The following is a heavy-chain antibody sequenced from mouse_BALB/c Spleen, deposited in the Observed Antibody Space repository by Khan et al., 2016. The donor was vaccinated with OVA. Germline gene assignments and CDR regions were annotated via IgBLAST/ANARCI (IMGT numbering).Heavy chain of an antibody. CDR1: GHTFTNYG. CDR3: TRSPYLCYAFDY. V-gene: IGHV9-3-1*01. Sequence: QIQLVQSGPELKKPGETVKISCEASGHTFTNYGMNWVKQAPGKGLKWMGWINTYTGEPTYADDFNGRFAFSLDTSASTPYLQINSLKNEDTATYFCTRSPYLCYAFDYWGQGTSVTVSA. J-gene: IGHJ4*01. CDR2: INTYTGEP. D-gene: IGHD2-10*01.